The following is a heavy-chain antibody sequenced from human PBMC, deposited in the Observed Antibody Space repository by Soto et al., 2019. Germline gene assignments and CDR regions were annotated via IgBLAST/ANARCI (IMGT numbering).Heavy chain of an antibody. CDR1: GFTFSSYA. J-gene: IGHJ3*02. Sequence: SGGSLRLSCAASGFTFSSYAMHWVRQAPGKGLEWVAVISYDGSNKYYADSVKGRFTISGDNSKNTLYLQMNSLGAEDTAVYYCAGWEDIVATITGYAFDIWGQGTMVTVSS. CDR3: AGWEDIVATITGYAFDI. V-gene: IGHV3-30-3*01. D-gene: IGHD5-12*01. CDR2: ISYDGSNK.